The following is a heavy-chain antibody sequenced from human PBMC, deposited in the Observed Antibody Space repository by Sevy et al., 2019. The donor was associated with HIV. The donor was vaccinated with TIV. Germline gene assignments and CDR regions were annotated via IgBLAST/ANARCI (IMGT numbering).Heavy chain of an antibody. CDR2: MKEDGSEK. CDR1: GFTFSSYW. V-gene: IGHV3-7*01. CDR3: VREGLGGFSYSLDC. Sequence: GGSLRLSCAASGFTFSSYWMSWVRQAPGKGLEWVATMKEDGSEKSYVDSVKGRFTISRDNAKISLFLQMNSLRVDDTDMYYCVREGLGGFSYSLDCWGQGTLVTVSS. J-gene: IGHJ4*02. D-gene: IGHD5-18*01.